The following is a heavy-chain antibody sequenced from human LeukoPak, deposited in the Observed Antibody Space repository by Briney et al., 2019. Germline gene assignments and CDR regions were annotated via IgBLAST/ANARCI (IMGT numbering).Heavy chain of an antibody. CDR2: MNPNSGNT. V-gene: IGHV1-8*01. Sequence: ASVKVSCKASGYTFTSYDINWVRQATGQGLEWMGWMNPNSGNTGYAQKFQGRVTMTRNTSISTAYMELSSLRSEDTAVYYCAGENYDFWSGYLYYYGMDVWGQGTTVTVSS. D-gene: IGHD3-3*01. CDR3: AGENYDFWSGYLYYYGMDV. CDR1: GYTFTSYD. J-gene: IGHJ6*02.